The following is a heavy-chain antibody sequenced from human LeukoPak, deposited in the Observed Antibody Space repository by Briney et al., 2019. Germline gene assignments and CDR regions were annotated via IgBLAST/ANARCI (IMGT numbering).Heavy chain of an antibody. CDR1: GFTFSSYA. Sequence: GGSLRLSCAASGFTFSSYAMHWVRQAPGKGLEWVAVISYDGSNKYYADSVKGRFTISRDNSKNTLYLQMNSLRAEDTAVYYCARPAYYVILTGYYKSGELDYWGQGTLVTVSS. V-gene: IGHV3-30-3*01. CDR2: ISYDGSNK. J-gene: IGHJ4*02. CDR3: ARPAYYVILTGYYKSGELDY. D-gene: IGHD3-9*01.